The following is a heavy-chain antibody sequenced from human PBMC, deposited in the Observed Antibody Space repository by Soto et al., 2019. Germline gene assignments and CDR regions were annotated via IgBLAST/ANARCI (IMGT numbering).Heavy chain of an antibody. CDR3: ARVSDFDRSGPYYYYYYGMAV. CDR1: GDSINNYY. CDR2: IYSSGSA. V-gene: IGHV4-4*07. D-gene: IGHD3-22*01. J-gene: IGHJ6*02. Sequence: SETLSLTCSVSGDSINNYYWSWIRQPAGKGLEWIGRIYSSGSANYNPSLKSRVTISVDTSKNQFSLKLSSVTAADTAVYYCARVSDFDRSGPYYYYYYGMAVWGQGTKVTVYS.